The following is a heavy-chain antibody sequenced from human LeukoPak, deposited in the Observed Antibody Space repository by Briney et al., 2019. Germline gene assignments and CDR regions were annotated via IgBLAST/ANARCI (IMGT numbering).Heavy chain of an antibody. CDR1: GDSVSSNSAA. J-gene: IGHJ4*02. V-gene: IGHV6-1*01. CDR2: TYYRSKWYN. CDR3: ARDRGSSDIVATSHLDY. Sequence: SQTLSLTCAISGDSVSSNSAAWNWIRHSPSRGLEWLGRTYYRSKWYNDYAVSVISRITINPDTSKNQFSLQLNSVTPEDTAVYYCARDRGSSDIVATSHLDYWGQGTLVTVSS. D-gene: IGHD5-12*01.